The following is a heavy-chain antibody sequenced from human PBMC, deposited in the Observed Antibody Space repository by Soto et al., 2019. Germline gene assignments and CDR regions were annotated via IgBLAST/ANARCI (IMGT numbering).Heavy chain of an antibody. CDR3: ASLNSSSWYPYYYYYGMDV. V-gene: IGHV4-39*01. CDR1: GGSISSSSYY. J-gene: IGHJ6*02. CDR2: IYYSGST. D-gene: IGHD6-13*01. Sequence: PSETLSLTCTVSGGSISSSSYYWGWIGQPPGKGLEWIGSIYYSGSTYYNPSLKSRVTISVDTSKNQFSLKLSSVTAADTAVYYCASLNSSSWYPYYYYYGMDVWGQGTTVTVSS.